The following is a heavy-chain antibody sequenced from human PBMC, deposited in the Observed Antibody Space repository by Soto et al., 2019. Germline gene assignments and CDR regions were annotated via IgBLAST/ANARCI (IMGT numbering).Heavy chain of an antibody. D-gene: IGHD2-2*03. Sequence: GGSLRLSCAASGFTFSDYYMSWIRQAPGKGLEWVSYISSSGSTIYYADSVKGRFTISRDNAKNSLYLQMNSLRAEDTAVYYCARAPVGIVVVPAAVDYWGQGTLVTVSS. CDR2: ISSSGSTI. CDR3: ARAPVGIVVVPAAVDY. V-gene: IGHV3-11*01. J-gene: IGHJ4*02. CDR1: GFTFSDYY.